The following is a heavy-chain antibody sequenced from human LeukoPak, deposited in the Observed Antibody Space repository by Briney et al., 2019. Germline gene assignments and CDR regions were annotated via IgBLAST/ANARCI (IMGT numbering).Heavy chain of an antibody. Sequence: SETLSLTCTVSGGSISSFYWSWIRQPPGKGLEWIAYIYDSGTTNYNPSLKSRVTISVDTSKNQFSLKLSSVTAADTAVYYCARETLYYDSSGYHKNFDYWGQGTLVTVSS. D-gene: IGHD3-22*01. V-gene: IGHV4-59*01. CDR2: IYDSGTT. CDR1: GGSISSFY. J-gene: IGHJ4*02. CDR3: ARETLYYDSSGYHKNFDY.